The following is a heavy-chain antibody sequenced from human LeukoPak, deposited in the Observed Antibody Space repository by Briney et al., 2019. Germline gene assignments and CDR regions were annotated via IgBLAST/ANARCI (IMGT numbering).Heavy chain of an antibody. D-gene: IGHD4-23*01. V-gene: IGHV4-61*08. Sequence: SETLSLTCTVSGVSISSGGYYWSWIRQHPGKGLEWIGYIYYSGSTNYNPSLKSRVTISVDTSKNQFSLKLSSVTAADTAVYYCARSRQTPGFDPWGQGTLVTVSS. CDR2: IYYSGST. CDR1: GVSISSGGYY. CDR3: ARSRQTPGFDP. J-gene: IGHJ5*01.